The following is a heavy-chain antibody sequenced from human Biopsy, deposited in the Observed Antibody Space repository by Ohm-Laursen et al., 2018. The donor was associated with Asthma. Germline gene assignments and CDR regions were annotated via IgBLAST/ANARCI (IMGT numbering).Heavy chain of an antibody. Sequence: SLRLSCSATGFTFGDYCMSWVRQVPGKGLEWVAVISYDGSNKYYADSAKGRFTISRDNSKNTLYLQMNSLRAEDTAVYYCAKDTEGRYDFWSGLSYNYYGMDVWGQGTTVTVSS. V-gene: IGHV3-30*18. CDR3: AKDTEGRYDFWSGLSYNYYGMDV. CDR2: ISYDGSNK. D-gene: IGHD3-3*01. J-gene: IGHJ6*02. CDR1: GFTFGDYC.